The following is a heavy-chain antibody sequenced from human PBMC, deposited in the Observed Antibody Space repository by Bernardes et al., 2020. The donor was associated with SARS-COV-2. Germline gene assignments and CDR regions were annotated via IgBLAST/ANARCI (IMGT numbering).Heavy chain of an antibody. CDR2: ISYEGSKK. CDR3: AKLQAVLWIRPYYYAMDV. CDR1: GFTFNNFG. D-gene: IGHD5-18*01. J-gene: IGHJ6*02. Sequence: GGSLRLSCAASGFTFNNFGMHWVRKAPGKGLEWVAVISYEGSKKYYRDSVGGRFTISKDSSKNTLYLQMNSLRAEDTAVYYCAKLQAVLWIRPYYYAMDVWGQGTTVTVSS. V-gene: IGHV3-30*18.